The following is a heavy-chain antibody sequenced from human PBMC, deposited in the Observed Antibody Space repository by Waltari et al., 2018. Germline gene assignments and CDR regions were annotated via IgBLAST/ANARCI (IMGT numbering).Heavy chain of an antibody. CDR3: AKQVAGSGWYLG. J-gene: IGHJ4*02. D-gene: IGHD6-19*01. Sequence: QVRLQQWGAGLLKPSETLSLTCVVSGGSLSGYYWSWIRQHPGKGLEWIGEVNYGVTTNYNPSLKSRITVSIYTSNNQFSLNLNSVTAADTAVYYCAKQVAGSGWYLGWGQGTLVSVSS. V-gene: IGHV4-34*01. CDR2: VNYGVTT. CDR1: GGSLSGYY.